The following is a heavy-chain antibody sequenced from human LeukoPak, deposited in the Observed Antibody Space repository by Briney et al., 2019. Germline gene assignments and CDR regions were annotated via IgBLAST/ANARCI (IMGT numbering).Heavy chain of an antibody. D-gene: IGHD6-6*01. J-gene: IGHJ4*02. CDR1: GGSISSYY. V-gene: IGHV4-59*08. Sequence: SGTLSLTCTVSGGSISSYYWSWIRQPPGKGLEWIGYVYYSGNTEYNPSLKSRVTISVDTSKNQFSLKLSSVTAADTAVYYCARHSRQLADQAFDYWGQGTLVTVSS. CDR3: ARHSRQLADQAFDY. CDR2: VYYSGNT.